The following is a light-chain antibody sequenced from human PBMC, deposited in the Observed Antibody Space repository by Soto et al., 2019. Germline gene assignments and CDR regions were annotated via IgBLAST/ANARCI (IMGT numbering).Light chain of an antibody. CDR2: GNS. V-gene: IGLV1-40*01. CDR3: QSYDSSLSGYV. CDR1: SPKFGAGYD. J-gene: IGLJ1*01. Sequence: QSWVTQPPSVSWAPGQRVTISCPWGSPKFGAGYDVHWYQQLPGTAPKLLIYGNSNRPSGVPDRFSGSKSGTSASLAITGLQAEDEADYYCQSYDSSLSGYVFGTGTKVTVL.